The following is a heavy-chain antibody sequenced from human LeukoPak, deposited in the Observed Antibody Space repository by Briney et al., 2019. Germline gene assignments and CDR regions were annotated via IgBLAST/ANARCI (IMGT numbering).Heavy chain of an antibody. D-gene: IGHD6-19*01. CDR2: INHSGST. J-gene: IGHJ4*02. V-gene: IGHV4-34*01. CDR1: GGSFSGYY. Sequence: SETLSLTCAVYGGSFSGYYWSWIRQPPGKGLEWIGEINHSGSTNYNPSLKSRVTISVDTSKNQFSLKLSSVTAADTAVYYCARGRGAVAGTDFDYWGQGTPVTVSS. CDR3: ARGRGAVAGTDFDY.